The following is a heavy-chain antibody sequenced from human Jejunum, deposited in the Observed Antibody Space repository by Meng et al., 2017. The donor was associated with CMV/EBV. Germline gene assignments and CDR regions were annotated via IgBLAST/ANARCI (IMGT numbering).Heavy chain of an antibody. J-gene: IGHJ6*02. Sequence: FTFSSYAMHWVRQAPGKGLEWLALISYDGGDKYYADSVKGRFTISRDNSQNTLHLQMNSLRVDDTALYYCAKDPSGSFYHYGMDVWGQGTTVTVSS. CDR3: AKDPSGSFYHYGMDV. CDR1: FTFSSYA. D-gene: IGHD6-25*01. CDR2: ISYDGGDK. V-gene: IGHV3-30-3*02.